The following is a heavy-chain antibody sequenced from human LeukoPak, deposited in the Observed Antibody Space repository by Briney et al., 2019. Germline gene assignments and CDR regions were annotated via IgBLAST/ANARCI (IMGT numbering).Heavy chain of an antibody. CDR3: ARLRVHGDYGSFRYYYYYMDV. Sequence: GGSLRLSCTVSGSTVSSNSMSWVRQAPGKGLEWVSFIYSGTIHYSDSVKGRFTISRDNSKNTLYLQMNSLRAEDTAVYYCARLRVHGDYGSFRYYYYYMDVWGKGTTVTISS. V-gene: IGHV3-53*01. J-gene: IGHJ6*03. CDR1: GSTVSSNS. CDR2: IYSGTI. D-gene: IGHD4-17*01.